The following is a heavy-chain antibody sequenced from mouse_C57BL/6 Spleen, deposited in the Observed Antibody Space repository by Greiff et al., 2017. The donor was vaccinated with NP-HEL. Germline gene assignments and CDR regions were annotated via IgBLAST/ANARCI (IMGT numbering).Heavy chain of an antibody. CDR1: GYTFTSYW. V-gene: IGHV1-59*01. CDR3: ARTAGYDGYLDY. D-gene: IGHD2-3*01. Sequence: QVQLQQPGAELVRPGTSVKLSCKASGYTFTSYWMHWVKQRPGQGLEWIGVIDPSDSYTNYNQKFKGKATLTVDTSSSTAYMQLSSLTSEDSAVYYCARTAGYDGYLDYWGQGTTLTVSS. J-gene: IGHJ2*01. CDR2: IDPSDSYT.